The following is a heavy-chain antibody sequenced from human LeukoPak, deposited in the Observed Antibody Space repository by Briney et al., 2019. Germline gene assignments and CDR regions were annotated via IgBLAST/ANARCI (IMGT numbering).Heavy chain of an antibody. Sequence: SETLSLTCTVSGYSISSGYYWGWIRQPPPKGLEWIGSIYHSGSTSYNPPLNSRVTISVNTSKNQFSLKLSSVTAADTAVYYCDRGFYYFDYWGQGTLVTVSS. D-gene: IGHD3-16*01. V-gene: IGHV4-38-2*02. CDR1: GYSISSGYY. CDR2: IYHSGST. J-gene: IGHJ4*02. CDR3: DRGFYYFDY.